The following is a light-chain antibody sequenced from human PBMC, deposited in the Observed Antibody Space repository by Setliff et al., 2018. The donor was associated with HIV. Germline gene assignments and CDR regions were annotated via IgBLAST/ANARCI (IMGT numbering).Light chain of an antibody. Sequence: QSVLTQPPSASGTPGQRVTISCSGSSSNIGSNTVNWYQQLPGTAPKLLIYSNNQRPSGVPDRFSGSKSGTSASLAISGLQSEDEADYYCGSYTRRSTLVFGPGTKVTVL. CDR1: SSNIGSNT. CDR3: GSYTRRSTLV. CDR2: SNN. J-gene: IGLJ1*01. V-gene: IGLV1-44*01.